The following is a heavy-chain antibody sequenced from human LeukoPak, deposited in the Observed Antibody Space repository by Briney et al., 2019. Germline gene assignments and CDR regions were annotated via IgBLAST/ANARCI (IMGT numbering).Heavy chain of an antibody. CDR1: GGSISSYY. V-gene: IGHV4-59*01. CDR2: IYYSGST. J-gene: IGHJ3*02. Sequence: SETLSLTCTVSGGSISSYYWSWIRQPPGKGLEWIGYIYYSGSTNYNPSLKSRVTISVDTSKNQFSLKLSSVTAADTAVYYCAREREGAFDIWGQGTMVTVSS. CDR3: AREREGAFDI.